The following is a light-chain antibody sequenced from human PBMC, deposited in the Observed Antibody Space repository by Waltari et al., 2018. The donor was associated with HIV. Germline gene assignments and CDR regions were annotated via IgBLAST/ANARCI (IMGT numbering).Light chain of an antibody. CDR3: QQYNDWPRT. CDR2: GAS. V-gene: IGKV3-15*01. CDR1: QSVSSN. Sequence: EMVMTQSPATLSVSPGERATLSCRASQSVSSNLAWYQQKLGQAPRLLIAGASTRATGVPARFSGSGSGTEFTLTISSLQSEDFAVYFCQQYNDWPRTFGQGTKVEIK. J-gene: IGKJ1*01.